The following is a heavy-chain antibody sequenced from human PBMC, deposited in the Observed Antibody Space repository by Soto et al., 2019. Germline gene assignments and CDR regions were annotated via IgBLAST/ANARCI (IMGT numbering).Heavy chain of an antibody. D-gene: IGHD4-17*01. CDR1: GYTFTGYY. V-gene: IGHV1-2*02. J-gene: IGHJ6*02. Sequence: ASVKVSCKASGYTFTGYYMHWVRQAPGQGLEWMGWINPNSGGTNYAQKFQGRVTMTRATSISTAYMELSRLRSDDTAVYYCARGLTTQDYYYYYGMDVWGQGTTVTVS. CDR2: INPNSGGT. CDR3: ARGLTTQDYYYYYGMDV.